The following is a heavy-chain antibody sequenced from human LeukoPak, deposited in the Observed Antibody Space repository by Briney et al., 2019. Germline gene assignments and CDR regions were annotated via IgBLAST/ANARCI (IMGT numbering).Heavy chain of an antibody. CDR1: GFTFSSYW. J-gene: IGHJ4*02. D-gene: IGHD6-13*01. Sequence: GGSLRLSCAASGFTFSSYWMHWVRQAPGKGLVWVSRINTDGSSTSYADSVKGRFTISRDNAKNTLYLQMNSLRAEDTAVYYCASKKAGQQYDYWGQGTLVTVSS. CDR3: ASKKAGQQYDY. V-gene: IGHV3-74*01. CDR2: INTDGSST.